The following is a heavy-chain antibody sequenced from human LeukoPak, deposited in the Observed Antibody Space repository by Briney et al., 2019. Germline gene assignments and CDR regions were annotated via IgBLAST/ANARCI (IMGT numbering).Heavy chain of an antibody. D-gene: IGHD2-15*01. J-gene: IGHJ4*02. CDR1: GFTFSNYA. CDR3: AKDHLTFPVPDYSSFDY. Sequence: GGSLRLSCAASGFTFSNYAMSWVRQAPGKGLQWVSGISATGGSTYYADSVKGRFTVSRDRSKSSLYLQMNSLRVEDTAVYYCAKDHLTFPVPDYSSFDYWGQGVLVTVSS. V-gene: IGHV3-23*01. CDR2: ISATGGST.